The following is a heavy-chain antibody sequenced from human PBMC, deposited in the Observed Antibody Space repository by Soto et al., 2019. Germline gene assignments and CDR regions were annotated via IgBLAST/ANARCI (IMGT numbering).Heavy chain of an antibody. Sequence: GGALRLTCADFGFRFSSKSFNWVRQAPGQGLEWVAYISSRSSLILYADTVRGGFVNSRDNALNSLYLQMNSPRDEDTAIYYCARERGEYDSGCYIDRWGQETPVTVSS. CDR1: GFRFSSKS. CDR3: ARERGEYDSGCYIDR. D-gene: IGHD1-26*01. J-gene: IGHJ5*02. CDR2: ISSRSSLI. V-gene: IGHV3-21*06.